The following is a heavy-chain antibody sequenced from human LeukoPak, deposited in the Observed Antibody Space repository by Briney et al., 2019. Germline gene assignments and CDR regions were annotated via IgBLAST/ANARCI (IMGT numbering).Heavy chain of an antibody. Sequence: PGGSLRLSCAASGFTFSSYAMSWVRQAPGKGLEWVASIKQDGREKNYVGSVKGRFTKSRENAKTSLYLQMNGLRDDDTAVYYCARGPLYEVPYYSHYYGLGVWGPGTTVTVSS. CDR2: IKQDGREK. J-gene: IGHJ6*02. CDR1: GFTFSSYA. V-gene: IGHV3-7*03. CDR3: ARGPLYEVPYYSHYYGLGV. D-gene: IGHD3-10*01.